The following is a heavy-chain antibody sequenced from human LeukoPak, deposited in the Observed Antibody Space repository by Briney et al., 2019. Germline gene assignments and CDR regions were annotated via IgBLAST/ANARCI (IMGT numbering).Heavy chain of an antibody. Sequence: PSETLSLTCTVSGGSISSSNYYWGWIRQPPGKGLEWIGNIYYSGSTYYNSSLKSRVTISVDTSKNQFSLKLSSVTAADTAVYYCARREYYYGSGSYYKTPRLGFDYWGQGTLVTVSS. V-gene: IGHV4-39*01. CDR2: IYYSGST. J-gene: IGHJ4*02. D-gene: IGHD3-10*01. CDR3: ARREYYYGSGSYYKTPRLGFDY. CDR1: GGSISSSNYY.